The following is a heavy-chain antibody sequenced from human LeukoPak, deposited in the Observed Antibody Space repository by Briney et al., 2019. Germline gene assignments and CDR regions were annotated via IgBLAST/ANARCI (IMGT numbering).Heavy chain of an antibody. CDR3: ARDYGGNSRGLRITRFDP. V-gene: IGHV1-18*01. J-gene: IGHJ5*02. CDR2: ISAYNGNT. CDR1: GYTFTSYA. Sequence: ASVKVSCKASGYTFTSYAMNWVRQAPGQGLEWMGWISAYNGNTNYAQKLQGRVTMTTDTSTSTAYMELRGLRSDDTAVYYCARDYGGNSRGLRITRFDPWGQGTLVTVSS. D-gene: IGHD4-23*01.